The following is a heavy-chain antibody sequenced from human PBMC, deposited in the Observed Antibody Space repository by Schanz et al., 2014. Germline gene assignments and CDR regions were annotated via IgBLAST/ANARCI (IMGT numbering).Heavy chain of an antibody. D-gene: IGHD6-13*01. CDR1: GYSFTTYG. Sequence: QVQLVQSGAEVKKPGSSVKVSCKASGYSFTTYGLNWVQQAPGQGLEWMGKINPSSGTTRIAQNFQGRLTVTRDTSTSTVNMELSSLRSEDTAVYYCARDGEAAAGCDYWGQGTLVTVSS. V-gene: IGHV1-46*03. CDR3: ARDGEAAAGCDY. CDR2: INPSSGTT. J-gene: IGHJ4*02.